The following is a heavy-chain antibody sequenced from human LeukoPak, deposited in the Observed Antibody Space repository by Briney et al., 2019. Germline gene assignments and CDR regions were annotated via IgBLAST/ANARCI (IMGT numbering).Heavy chain of an antibody. CDR2: INLKNGGT. Sequence: ASVKVSCKASGYTFTDSYMQWVRQAPGQGLEWMGWINLKNGGTGYAQKFQGRVTMTRDTSITTAYMELSRLRSDDTAMYYCARSPRGSNWEILSFDSWGQGALVTVSS. V-gene: IGHV1-2*02. D-gene: IGHD6-13*01. CDR3: ARSPRGSNWEILSFDS. CDR1: GYTFTDSY. J-gene: IGHJ4*02.